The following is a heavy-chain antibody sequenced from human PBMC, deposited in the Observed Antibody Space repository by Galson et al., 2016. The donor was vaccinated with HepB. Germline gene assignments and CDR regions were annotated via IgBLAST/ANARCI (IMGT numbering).Heavy chain of an antibody. Sequence: SVKVSCKASGGTFSSYAISWVRQAPGQGLEWMGGIIPIFGTANYAQKFQGRVTITADESTSTAYMELSSLRSEDTAVYYCAGDGGDIVGATGRFDPWGQGTLVTVSS. CDR3: AGDGGDIVGATGRFDP. V-gene: IGHV1-69*13. CDR1: GGTFSSYA. J-gene: IGHJ5*02. CDR2: IIPIFGTA. D-gene: IGHD1-26*01.